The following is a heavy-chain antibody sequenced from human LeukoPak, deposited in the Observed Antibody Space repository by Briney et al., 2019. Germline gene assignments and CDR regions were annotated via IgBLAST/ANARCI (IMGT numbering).Heavy chain of an antibody. Sequence: SETLSLTCAVYGGSFSGYYWSWIRQPPGKGLEWIGEINHSGSTNYNPSLKSRVTISVDTSKNQFSLKLSSVTAADTAVYYCARHSTFFGVVIIKGRVRGPFDYWGQGALVTVSS. CDR3: ARHSTFFGVVIIKGRVRGPFDY. CDR1: GGSFSGYY. D-gene: IGHD3-3*01. J-gene: IGHJ4*02. CDR2: INHSGST. V-gene: IGHV4-34*01.